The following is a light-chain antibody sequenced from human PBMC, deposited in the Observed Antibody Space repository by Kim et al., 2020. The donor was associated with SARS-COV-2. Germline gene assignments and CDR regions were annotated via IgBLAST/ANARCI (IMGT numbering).Light chain of an antibody. CDR3: QQYGSYRT. CDR1: QSVSSSY. J-gene: IGKJ1*01. Sequence: FAPGERATLSCRASQSVSSSYLAWYQQKPGQAPRLLIYGASSRATGIPDRFSGSGSGTDFTLTISRLESEDFAVYYCQQYGSYRTFGQGTKVDIK. CDR2: GAS. V-gene: IGKV3-20*01.